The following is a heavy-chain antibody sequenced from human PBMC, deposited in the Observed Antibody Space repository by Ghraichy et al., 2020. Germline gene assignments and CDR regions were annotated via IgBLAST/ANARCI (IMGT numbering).Heavy chain of an antibody. CDR1: GGSIRSYY. V-gene: IGHV4-59*01. J-gene: IGHJ5*02. CDR2: IYYSGST. D-gene: IGHD3-3*01. CDR3: ARANGGLEWSEP. Sequence: SETLSLTCTVSGGSIRSYYWSWIRQPPGKGLEWIGYIYYSGSTNYNPSLKSRVTISVDTSKNQFSLRLSSVTAADTAVYYCARANGGLEWSEPWGQGTLVTVSS.